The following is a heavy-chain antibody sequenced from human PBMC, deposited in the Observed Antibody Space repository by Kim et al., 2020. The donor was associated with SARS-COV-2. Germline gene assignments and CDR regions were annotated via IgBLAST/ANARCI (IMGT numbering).Heavy chain of an antibody. J-gene: IGHJ1*01. V-gene: IGHV1-69*04. CDR3: ARVSSGSNARPKYFQH. CDR1: GGTFSSYA. Sequence: SVKVSCKASGGTFSSYAISWVRQAPGQGLEWMGRIIPILGIANYAQKFQGRVTITADKSTSTAYMELSSLRSEDTAVYYCARVSSGSNARPKYFQHGGQGTLVSVSS. D-gene: IGHD1-26*01. CDR2: IIPILGIA.